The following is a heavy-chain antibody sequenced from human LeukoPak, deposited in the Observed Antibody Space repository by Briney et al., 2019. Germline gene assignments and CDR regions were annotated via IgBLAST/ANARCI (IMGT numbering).Heavy chain of an antibody. CDR3: TRGKNYGFDY. V-gene: IGHV6-1*01. Sequence: SQTLSLTCAISGDSVSSNSVAWNWIRQSPSGGPEWLGRTYYRSKWYDHYAVSVKSRITINPDTSKNQFSLQLNSVTPEDTAVYYCTRGKNYGFDYWGQGTLVTVSS. J-gene: IGHJ4*02. CDR1: GDSVSSNSVA. CDR2: TYYRSKWYD. D-gene: IGHD3-10*01.